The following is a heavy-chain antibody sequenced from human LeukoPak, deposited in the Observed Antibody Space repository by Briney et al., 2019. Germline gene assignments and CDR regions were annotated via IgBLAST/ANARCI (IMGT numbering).Heavy chain of an antibody. D-gene: IGHD2-21*02. V-gene: IGHV1-46*01. CDR2: INPSGGST. J-gene: IGHJ4*02. CDR3: ARDQVLIDTYCGSDCYSPFYDY. CDR1: GYTFTSYY. Sequence: ASVKVSCKASGYTFTSYYMHWVRQAPGQGLEWMGIINPSGGSTSYAQKFQGRVTMTRDTSTSTVYMELSSLRSEGTAVYYCARDQVLIDTYCGSDCYSPFYDYWGQGTLVTVSS.